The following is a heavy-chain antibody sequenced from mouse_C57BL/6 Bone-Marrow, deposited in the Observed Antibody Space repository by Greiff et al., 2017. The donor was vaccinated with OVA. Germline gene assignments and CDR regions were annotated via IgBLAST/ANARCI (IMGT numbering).Heavy chain of an antibody. CDR2: IWTGGGT. CDR1: GFSLTSYA. D-gene: IGHD4-1*01. CDR3: ARSPGTRLIFFDY. V-gene: IGHV2-9-1*01. Sequence: VKLQESGPGLVAPSQSLSITCTVSGFSLTSYAISWVRQPPGKGLEWLGVIWTGGGTNYNSALKSRLSISKDNSKSQVFLKMNSLQTDDTARYYCARSPGTRLIFFDYWGQGTTLTVSS. J-gene: IGHJ2*01.